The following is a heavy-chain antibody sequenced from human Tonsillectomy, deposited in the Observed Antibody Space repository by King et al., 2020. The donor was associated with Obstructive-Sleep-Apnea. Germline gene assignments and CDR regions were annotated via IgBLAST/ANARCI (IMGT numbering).Heavy chain of an antibody. J-gene: IGHJ3*02. CDR3: VKDRAGGVPDAFDI. CDR1: GFSFDDYA. CDR2: INWNSGNV. D-gene: IGHD3-16*01. Sequence: EVQLVESGGGLVQPGRSLRLSCAASGFSFDDYAMHWVRQAPGKGLEWVSGINWNSGNVAYADSVKGRFTISRDNAKNSLYLQMNSLRAEDTALYYCVKDRAGGVPDAFDIWDQGTMVTVSS. V-gene: IGHV3-9*01.